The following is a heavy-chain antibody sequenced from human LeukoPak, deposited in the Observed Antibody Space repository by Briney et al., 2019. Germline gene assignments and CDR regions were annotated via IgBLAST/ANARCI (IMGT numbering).Heavy chain of an antibody. CDR1: GYSITSYW. J-gene: IGHJ4*02. Sequence: GESLKISCKGSGYSITSYWIGWVRQMPGKGLQWMGSIYPGDSDTRYSPSFQGQVTISADKSISTAYLQWSSVKASDTAIYYCARHSSGWYPLDSWDQGTLVIVSS. V-gene: IGHV5-51*01. D-gene: IGHD6-19*01. CDR3: ARHSSGWYPLDS. CDR2: IYPGDSDT.